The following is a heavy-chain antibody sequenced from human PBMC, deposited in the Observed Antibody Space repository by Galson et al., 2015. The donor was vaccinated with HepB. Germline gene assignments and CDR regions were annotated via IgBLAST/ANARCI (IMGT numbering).Heavy chain of an antibody. CDR2: ISSNGGST. CDR3: VKGGGTMVWGSGAFDI. D-gene: IGHD3-10*01. J-gene: IGHJ3*02. Sequence: SLRLSCAASGFTFSSYAMHWVRQAPGKGLEYVSAISSNGGSTYYANSVKGRFTISRDNSKNTLYLQMSSLRAEDTAVYYCVKGGGTMVWGSGAFDIWGQGTMVTVSS. CDR1: GFTFSSYA. V-gene: IGHV3-64D*06.